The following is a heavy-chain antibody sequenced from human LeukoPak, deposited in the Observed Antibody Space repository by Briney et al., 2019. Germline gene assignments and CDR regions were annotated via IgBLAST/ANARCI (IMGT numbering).Heavy chain of an antibody. D-gene: IGHD7-27*01. CDR1: GGTFSSYA. V-gene: IGHV1-3*01. CDR3: ARGSNWGLDY. J-gene: IGHJ4*02. CDR2: INAGNGNT. Sequence: ASVTVSCKASGGTFSSYAISWVRQAPGQRLEWMGWINAGNGNTKYSQKFQGRVTITRDSSASTAYMELSSLRSEDTAVYYCARGSNWGLDYWGQGTLVTVSS.